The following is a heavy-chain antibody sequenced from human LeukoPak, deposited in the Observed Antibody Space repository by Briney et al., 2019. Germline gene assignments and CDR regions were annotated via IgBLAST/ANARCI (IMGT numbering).Heavy chain of an antibody. CDR2: ISLSGLT. Sequence: SETLSLTCGVSGGSITSTNWWSWVRPPPGQGLEWIGEISLSGLTNYNPSLKSRVTMALDKSKNRLSLNLTSVTAADTAVYYCSRENGAFSPFGYWGQGTLVTVPS. CDR1: GGSITSTNW. J-gene: IGHJ4*02. CDR3: SRENGAFSPFGY. D-gene: IGHD2-8*01. V-gene: IGHV4-4*02.